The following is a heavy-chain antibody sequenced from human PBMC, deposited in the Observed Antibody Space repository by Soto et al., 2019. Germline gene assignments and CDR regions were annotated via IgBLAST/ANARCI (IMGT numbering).Heavy chain of an antibody. D-gene: IGHD4-17*01. Sequence: SETLSLTCAVSGYPISSGYYWGWIRQPPGKGLEWIGSIYHSGSTYYNPSLKSRVTISVDTSKNQFSLKLSSVTAADTAVYYCARMDYGDPGDYWGQGTLVT. J-gene: IGHJ4*02. CDR2: IYHSGST. V-gene: IGHV4-38-2*01. CDR1: GYPISSGYY. CDR3: ARMDYGDPGDY.